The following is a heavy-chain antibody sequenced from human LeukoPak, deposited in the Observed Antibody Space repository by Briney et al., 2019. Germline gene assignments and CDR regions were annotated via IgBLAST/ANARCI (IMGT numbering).Heavy chain of an antibody. CDR2: VYYSGRT. V-gene: IGHV4-39*07. J-gene: IGHJ4*02. CDR3: ARDGDGYSSGWSY. CDR1: GGSISSSSYY. Sequence: PSETLSLTCTVSGGSISSSSYYWGWIRQPPGKGLEWIGSVYYSGRTYYNPSLKSRVTIPLDTSKNQFSLKLGSVTAADTAVYYCARDGDGYSSGWSYWGQGTLVTVSS. D-gene: IGHD6-19*01.